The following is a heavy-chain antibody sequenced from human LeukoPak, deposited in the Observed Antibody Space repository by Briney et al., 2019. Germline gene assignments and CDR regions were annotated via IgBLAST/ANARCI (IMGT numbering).Heavy chain of an antibody. Sequence: SETLSPTCTVSGGSISRYYWSWIRQPPGKGLEWIGYIYYSESTNYNPSLKSRVTISVDTSKNQFSLKLSSVTAADTAVYYCARLSGGSWTGYYFDYWGQGTLVTVSS. V-gene: IGHV4-59*01. CDR2: IYYSEST. D-gene: IGHD2-15*01. CDR3: ARLSGGSWTGYYFDY. CDR1: GGSISRYY. J-gene: IGHJ4*02.